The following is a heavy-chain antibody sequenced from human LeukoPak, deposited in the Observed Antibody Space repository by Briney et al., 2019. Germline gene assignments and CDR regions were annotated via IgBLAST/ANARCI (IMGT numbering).Heavy chain of an antibody. J-gene: IGHJ4*02. CDR3: ARSRDWYVDY. CDR2: ITSDSNTI. D-gene: IGHD3-9*01. CDR1: GFDFNIYS. V-gene: IGHV3-48*01. Sequence: PGGSLRLSCAASGFDFNIYSMNWVRQAPGKGLEWISYITSDSNTIHYADSVKGRFTISRDNAENSLFLQMNSLRAEDTAIYYCARSRDWYVDYWGQGSLVTVSS.